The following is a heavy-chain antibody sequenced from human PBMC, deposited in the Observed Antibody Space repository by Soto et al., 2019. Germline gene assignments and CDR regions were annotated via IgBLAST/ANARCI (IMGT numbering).Heavy chain of an antibody. CDR2: IYSGGST. V-gene: IGHV3-53*01. D-gene: IGHD2-15*01. Sequence: EVQLVESGGGLIQPGGSLRLSCAASGFTVSSNYMSWVRQAPGKGLEWVSVIYSGGSTYYADSVKGRFTISRDNSKNQLYLLMNSLRAEDTAVYYCARDFVVVAAADRGSYYYYGMDVWGQGTTVTVSS. CDR3: ARDFVVVAAADRGSYYYYGMDV. J-gene: IGHJ6*02. CDR1: GFTVSSNY.